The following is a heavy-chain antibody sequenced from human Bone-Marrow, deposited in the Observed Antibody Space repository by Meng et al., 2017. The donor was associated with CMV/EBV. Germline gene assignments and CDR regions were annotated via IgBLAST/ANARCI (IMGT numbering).Heavy chain of an antibody. D-gene: IGHD1-26*01. CDR3: ASSGSSLSRGGMDV. CDR1: GFTFSSYA. V-gene: IGHV3-64*02. CDR2: ISSNGGST. J-gene: IGHJ6*02. Sequence: GGSLRLSCAASGFTFSSYAMHWVRQAPGKGLEYVSAISSNGGSTYYADSVKGRFTISRDNSKNTLYLQMGSLGAEDMAVYYCASSGSSLSRGGMDVWGQGTTVTVSS.